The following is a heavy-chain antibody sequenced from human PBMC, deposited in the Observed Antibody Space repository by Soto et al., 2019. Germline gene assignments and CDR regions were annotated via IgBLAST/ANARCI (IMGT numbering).Heavy chain of an antibody. CDR3: ARQMRSRLPHFGWLSPVPS. Sequence: QLRLQESGPGLVKPSGTLSLTCTVSGDSVTSDYSYWGWIRRPPGQGLEWIGTISHTGVTFYNPPLKSRLTISLVAYKNQFSLTLAAMTAADAGVFFCARQMRSRLPHFGWLSPVPSWGQGILVTVSS. CDR2: ISHTGVT. CDR1: GDSVTSDYSY. J-gene: IGHJ5*02. V-gene: IGHV4-39*01. D-gene: IGHD3-9*01.